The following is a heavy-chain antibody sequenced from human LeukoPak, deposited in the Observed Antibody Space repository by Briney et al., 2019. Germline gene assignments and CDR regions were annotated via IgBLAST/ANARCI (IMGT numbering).Heavy chain of an antibody. CDR2: IYTSGST. CDR1: GGSISSGSYY. CDR3: ARHRGTYDSSGYNWFDP. D-gene: IGHD3-22*01. V-gene: IGHV4-61*02. Sequence: SQTLSLTCTVSGGSISSGSYYWSWIRQPAGKGLEWIGRIYTSGSTNYNPSLKSRVTISVDTSKNQFSLKLSSVTAADTAVYYCARHRGTYDSSGYNWFDPWGQGTLVTVSS. J-gene: IGHJ5*02.